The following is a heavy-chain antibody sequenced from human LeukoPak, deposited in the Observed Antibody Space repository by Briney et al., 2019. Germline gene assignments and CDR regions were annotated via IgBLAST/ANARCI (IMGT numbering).Heavy chain of an antibody. CDR2: LTGYGGA. J-gene: IGHJ5*02. D-gene: IGHD6-13*01. Sequence: PGGSLRLSCEASGFSFTSYAMMWVRQARGNGRQWIATLTGYGGAYNAGSGDGQFIVSRDISKTTFFLQMYSLRAEDTAVYYCAKGAAAGKVDSFDPWGQGTLVTVSS. CDR1: GFSFTSYA. V-gene: IGHV3-23*01. CDR3: AKGAAAGKVDSFDP.